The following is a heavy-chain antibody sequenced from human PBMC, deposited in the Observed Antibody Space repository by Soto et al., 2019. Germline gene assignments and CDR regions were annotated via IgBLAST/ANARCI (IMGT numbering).Heavy chain of an antibody. D-gene: IGHD5-12*01. CDR2: IIPIFGTA. J-gene: IGHJ4*02. CDR3: ARVTYARDGYNYFDY. CDR1: GGTFSSYA. V-gene: IGHV1-69*13. Sequence: SVKVSCKASGGTFSSYAISWVRQAPGQGLELMGVIIPIFGTANYAQKFQGRVTITADESTSTAYMELSSLRSEDTAVYYCARVTYARDGYNYFDYWGQGTLVTVSS.